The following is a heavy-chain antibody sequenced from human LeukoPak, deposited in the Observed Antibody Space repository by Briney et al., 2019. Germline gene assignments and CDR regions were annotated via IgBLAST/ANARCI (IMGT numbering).Heavy chain of an antibody. CDR1: GGSFSGYC. CDR3: ARGRHYYGSGSYYLLDY. CDR2: INHSGST. Sequence: SETLSLTCAVYGGSFSGYCWSWIRQPPGKGLEWIGEINHSGSTNYNPSLKSRVTISVDTSKNQFSLKLSSVTAADTAVYYCARGRHYYGSGSYYLLDYWGQGTLVTVSS. J-gene: IGHJ4*02. V-gene: IGHV4-34*01. D-gene: IGHD3-10*01.